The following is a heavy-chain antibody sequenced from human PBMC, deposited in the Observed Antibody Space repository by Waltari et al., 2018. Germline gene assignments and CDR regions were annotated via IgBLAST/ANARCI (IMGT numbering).Heavy chain of an antibody. D-gene: IGHD3-16*01. J-gene: IGHJ4*02. CDR2: ITSSSNHI. CDR1: DFAFSSQT. Sequence: LVESGGGLVKPGGSLRLSCEASDFAFSSQTLSWVRQPPGKAPQWVASITSSSNHIYYADSVEGRFTISRDNMKKLVFLQMDSLSAEDTAVYFCSREANYDRRDSPNDYWGQGTLVTVSS. CDR3: SREANYDRRDSPNDY. V-gene: IGHV3-21*01.